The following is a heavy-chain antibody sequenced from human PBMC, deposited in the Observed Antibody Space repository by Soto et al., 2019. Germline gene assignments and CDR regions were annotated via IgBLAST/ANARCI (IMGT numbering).Heavy chain of an antibody. CDR3: AKEYSTNFNVRGSDY. D-gene: IGHD2-2*01. Sequence: EVKLLESGGGLVQPGGSLRLSCAASGFTFSSCAMSWVRQAPGKGLEWVSAISSTGGRTYYADSVKGRLTISRDNSKNTLYLQMNSLRADDAAIYYCAKEYSTNFNVRGSDYWGLGTLVTVSS. CDR2: ISSTGGRT. V-gene: IGHV3-23*01. J-gene: IGHJ4*02. CDR1: GFTFSSCA.